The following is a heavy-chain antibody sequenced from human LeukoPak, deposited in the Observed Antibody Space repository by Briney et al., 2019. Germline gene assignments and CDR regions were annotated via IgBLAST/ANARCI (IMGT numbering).Heavy chain of an antibody. CDR3: ARGFYYDSRGLNYFDY. CDR2: ISPTGGST. V-gene: IGHV1-46*01. J-gene: IGHJ4*02. Sequence: ASVKVSCKASGYTFSSYYMHWVRQAPGQGLEWMGIISPTGGSTNYAQKFQGRVTMTRDTSTSTVYMELSSLRSEDTAVYYCARGFYYDSRGLNYFDYWGQGTLVTVSS. CDR1: GYTFSSYY. D-gene: IGHD3-22*01.